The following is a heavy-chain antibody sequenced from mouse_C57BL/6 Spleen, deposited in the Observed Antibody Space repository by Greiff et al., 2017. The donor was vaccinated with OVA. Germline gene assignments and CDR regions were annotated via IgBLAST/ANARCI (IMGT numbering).Heavy chain of an antibody. CDR1: GYAFSSSW. Sequence: VQLQQSGPELVKPGASVKISCKASGYAFSSSWMNWVKQRPGKGLEWIGRIYPGDGDTNYNGKFKGKATLTADKSSSTAYMQLISLTSEDSAVYFCARADYDEGFAYWGQGTLVTVSA. D-gene: IGHD2-4*01. CDR2: IYPGDGDT. J-gene: IGHJ3*01. CDR3: ARADYDEGFAY. V-gene: IGHV1-82*01.